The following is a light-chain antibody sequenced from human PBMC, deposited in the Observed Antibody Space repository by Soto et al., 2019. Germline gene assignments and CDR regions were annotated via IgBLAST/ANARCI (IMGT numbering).Light chain of an antibody. Sequence: EIVLTQSPGTLSLSPGERATLSCRASQSVSNNYLAWYQQKPGQAPRLLIYGASNRATGIPDRFSGSGSGTDFTLTISRLEPEDFAVYFCQQFSRPPLTFGGGTKVDIK. J-gene: IGKJ4*01. CDR3: QQFSRPPLT. CDR2: GAS. CDR1: QSVSNNY. V-gene: IGKV3-20*01.